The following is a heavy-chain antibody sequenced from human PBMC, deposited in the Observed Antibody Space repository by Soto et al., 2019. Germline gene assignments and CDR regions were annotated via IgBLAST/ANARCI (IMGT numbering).Heavy chain of an antibody. J-gene: IGHJ4*02. D-gene: IGHD1-26*01. CDR3: AHRLYSGSYYYFDS. Sequence: GGSLRLSCAASGFTFSSYAMSWVRQAPGKGLEWVSAISGSGGSTYYADSVKGRFTISRDNSKNTLYLQMSGLRAEDTAVYYCAHRLYSGSYYYFDSWGQGTMVTVSS. CDR2: ISGSGGST. V-gene: IGHV3-23*01. CDR1: GFTFSSYA.